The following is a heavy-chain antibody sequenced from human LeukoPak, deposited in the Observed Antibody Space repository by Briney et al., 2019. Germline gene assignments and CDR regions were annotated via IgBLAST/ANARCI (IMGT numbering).Heavy chain of an antibody. V-gene: IGHV4-39*01. CDR2: IFYSGST. CDR1: GGSISSSSYY. CDR3: ARATGFSSGCYRYFDY. J-gene: IGHJ4*02. D-gene: IGHD6-19*01. Sequence: SETLSLTCSVSGGSISSSSYYWGWIRQPPGTGLEWIGSIFYSGSTCYNASLQSRVTMSVDTSKNQFSLKLTSVTAADTAVYYCARATGFSSGCYRYFDYWGQGTLVTVSS.